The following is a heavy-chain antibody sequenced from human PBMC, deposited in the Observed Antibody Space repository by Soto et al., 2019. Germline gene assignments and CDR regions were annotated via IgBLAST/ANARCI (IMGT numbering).Heavy chain of an antibody. D-gene: IGHD3-22*01. CDR1: GGPVSGDDLY. CDR2: VYHTGTT. V-gene: IGHV4-31*02. Sequence: ASETLSLTCVASGGPVSGDDLYWSWIRHLPGKGLEWIANVYHTGTTYYNPSLKSRVSMSVDTSQNQFSLILASVTAADTAVYYCARALVTDYNSRDYHYYFAMDVWGQGTSVTVSS. J-gene: IGHJ6*02. CDR3: ARALVTDYNSRDYHYYFAMDV.